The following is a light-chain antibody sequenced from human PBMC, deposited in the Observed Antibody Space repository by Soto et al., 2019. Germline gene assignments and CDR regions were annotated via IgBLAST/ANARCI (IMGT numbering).Light chain of an antibody. CDR2: AAS. Sequence: DIQMTQSPSSLSASVGDRVTITCRASQGVGNYLAWYQQKPGKRPNLLVFAASTLQSGVPSRCSGSGSGTDFTLTISSLQPEDVATYYCQKYDSAPWTFGQGTKVEL. CDR1: QGVGNY. V-gene: IGKV1-27*01. CDR3: QKYDSAPWT. J-gene: IGKJ1*01.